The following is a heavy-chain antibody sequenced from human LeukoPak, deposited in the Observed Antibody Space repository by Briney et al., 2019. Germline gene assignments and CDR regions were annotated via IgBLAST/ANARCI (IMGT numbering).Heavy chain of an antibody. CDR3: ARASSSRITKIVVVFTSYYFDY. D-gene: IGHD3-22*01. CDR1: GGSIGNYV. Sequence: PSETLSLTCTVSGGSIGNYVWSWIRQPPGKGLEWIGDINDSGTTKYNPTLKSRVTISIDSSKRQFSLKVKSVTAADTAVYYCARASSSRITKIVVVFTSYYFDYWGQGALVTVSS. CDR2: INDSGTT. V-gene: IGHV4-59*12. J-gene: IGHJ4*02.